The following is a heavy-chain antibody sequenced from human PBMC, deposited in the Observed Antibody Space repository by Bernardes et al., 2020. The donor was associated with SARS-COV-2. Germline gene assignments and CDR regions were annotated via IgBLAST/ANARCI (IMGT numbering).Heavy chain of an antibody. CDR2: IYSSGSS. CDR1: GGSISSSNYY. V-gene: IGHV4-39*01. Sequence: SETLSLTCTVSGGSISSSNYYWGWIRQPPGKGLEWIGSIYSSGSSYYNPSLQSRVSESVDTSKNQFFLNLTSVTAADTAVYYCATAAPGTPFDYWGQGTLVTVSS. CDR3: ATAAPGTPFDY. J-gene: IGHJ4*02. D-gene: IGHD6-13*01.